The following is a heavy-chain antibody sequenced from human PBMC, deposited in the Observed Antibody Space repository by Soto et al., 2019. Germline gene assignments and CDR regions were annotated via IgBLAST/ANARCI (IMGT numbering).Heavy chain of an antibody. D-gene: IGHD6-13*01. V-gene: IGHV3-30-3*01. CDR1: GFTFSSYA. Sequence: GGSLRLSCAASGFTFSSYAIHWVRQAPGKGLEWVAVISYDGSNKYYADSVKGRFTISRDNSKNTLYLQMNSLRAEDTAVYYCASRRYTAAGTWDWPRSFDYWGQGTLVTVSS. J-gene: IGHJ4*02. CDR3: ASRRYTAAGTWDWPRSFDY. CDR2: ISYDGSNK.